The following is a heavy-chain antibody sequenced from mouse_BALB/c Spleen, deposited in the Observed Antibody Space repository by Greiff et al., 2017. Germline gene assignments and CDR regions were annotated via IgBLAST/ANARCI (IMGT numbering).Heavy chain of an antibody. V-gene: IGHV5-6*01. CDR2: ISSGGSYT. J-gene: IGHJ2*01. CDR3: ARVYEGGYFDY. CDR1: GFTFSSYG. Sequence: EVKLVESGGDLVKPGGSLKLSCAASGFTFSSYGMSWVRQTPDKRLEWVATISSGGSYTYYPDSVKGRFTISRDNAKNTLYLQMSSLKSEDTAMYYCARVYEGGYFDYWGQGTTLTVSS. D-gene: IGHD1-1*01.